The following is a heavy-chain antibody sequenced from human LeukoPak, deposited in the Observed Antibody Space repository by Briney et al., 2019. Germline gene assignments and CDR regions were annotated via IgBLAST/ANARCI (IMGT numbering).Heavy chain of an antibody. J-gene: IGHJ4*02. D-gene: IGHD2-21*02. CDR2: INEDGSYK. CDR1: GFDFSSNW. V-gene: IGHV3-7*01. CDR3: ARDATRGGDNDY. Sequence: GGSLRLSCAASGFDFSSNWMSWVRQAPGKGLEWVANINEDGSYKYHADSVKGRLTISRDNAKNSLYLQMNSLRAEDTAVYYCARDATRGGDNDYWGQGTRVIVSS.